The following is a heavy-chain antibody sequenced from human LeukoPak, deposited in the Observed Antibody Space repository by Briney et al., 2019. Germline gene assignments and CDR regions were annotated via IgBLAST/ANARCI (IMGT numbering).Heavy chain of an antibody. CDR2: MNPNSGNT. CDR3: ARGPPPYCSGGSCYSFPSSQH. Sequence: GASVKVSCKASGYTFTSYDINWVRQATGQGLEWMGWMNPNSGNTGYAQKFRGRVTMTRDTSISTAYLELTTLRSDDTAVYYCARGPPPYCSGGSCYSFPSSQHSGQGNLVTASS. V-gene: IGHV1-8*01. CDR1: GYTFTSYD. D-gene: IGHD2-15*01. J-gene: IGHJ1*01.